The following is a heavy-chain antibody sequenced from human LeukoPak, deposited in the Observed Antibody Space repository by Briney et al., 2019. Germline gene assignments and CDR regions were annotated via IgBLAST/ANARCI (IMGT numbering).Heavy chain of an antibody. V-gene: IGHV3-23*01. J-gene: IGHJ4*02. D-gene: IGHD6-13*01. CDR3: AKGAAGVITAAGSLVDY. Sequence: GGSLRLSCAASGFTFRDYAMIWVRQAPGMGLEWVSVISSSGDGTYYADSVKGRSTISRDNSKNTLYLQLSSLRAEDTATYYCAKGAAGVITAAGSLVDYWGQGTRVTVSS. CDR1: GFTFRDYA. CDR2: ISSSGDGT.